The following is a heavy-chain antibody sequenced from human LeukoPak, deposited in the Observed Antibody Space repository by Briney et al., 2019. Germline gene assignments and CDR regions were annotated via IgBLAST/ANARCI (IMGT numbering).Heavy chain of an antibody. D-gene: IGHD6-13*01. CDR2: IYYSGST. V-gene: IGHV4-39*07. CDR3: ATGIAAAFIDY. J-gene: IGHJ4*02. Sequence: PSETLSLTCTVSGGSISSSSYYWGWIRQPPGKGLEWIGSIYYSGSTYYNPSLKSRVTISVDTSKNQFSLKLSSVTAADTAVYYCATGIAAAFIDYWGQGTLVTVSS. CDR1: GGSISSSSYY.